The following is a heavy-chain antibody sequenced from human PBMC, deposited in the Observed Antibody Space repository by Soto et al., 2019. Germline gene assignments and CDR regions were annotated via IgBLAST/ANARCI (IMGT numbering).Heavy chain of an antibody. V-gene: IGHV1-69*02. Sequence: ASVKVSCKASGGTFSSYTISWVRQAPGQGLEWMGRIIPILGIANYAQKFQDRVTITADKSTSTAYMELSSLRSEDTAVYYCARAPGELLIFDYWGQGTLVTVSS. CDR3: ARAPGELLIFDY. D-gene: IGHD3-10*01. CDR1: GGTFSSYT. J-gene: IGHJ4*02. CDR2: IIPILGIA.